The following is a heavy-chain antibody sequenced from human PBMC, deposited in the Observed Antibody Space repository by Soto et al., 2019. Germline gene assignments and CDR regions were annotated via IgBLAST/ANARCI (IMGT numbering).Heavy chain of an antibody. CDR2: IYHSGST. CDR3: AREHPGYCSGGSCYSPGYFDY. D-gene: IGHD2-15*01. Sequence: PSETLSLTCAVPGGSISSGGYSWSWIRQPPGKGLEWIGYIYHSGSTYCNPSLKSRVTISVDRSKNQFSLKLSSVTAADTAVYYCAREHPGYCSGGSCYSPGYFDYWGQGTLVTVSS. CDR1: GGSISSGGYS. V-gene: IGHV4-30-2*01. J-gene: IGHJ4*02.